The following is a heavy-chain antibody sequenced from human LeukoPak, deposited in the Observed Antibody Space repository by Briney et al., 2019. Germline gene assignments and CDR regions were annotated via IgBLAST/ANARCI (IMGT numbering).Heavy chain of an antibody. J-gene: IGHJ4*02. D-gene: IGHD4-23*01. CDR3: ASLADYGGNSFDY. V-gene: IGHV3-53*01. Sequence: GGSLRLSCAASGLTVSSNYMSWVRQAPGKGLAWVSIIYSGGDTYYADSVKGQFTISRDNSKNTLYLQMNSLRAEDTAVYYCASLADYGGNSFDYWGQGTLVTVSS. CDR1: GLTVSSNY. CDR2: IYSGGDT.